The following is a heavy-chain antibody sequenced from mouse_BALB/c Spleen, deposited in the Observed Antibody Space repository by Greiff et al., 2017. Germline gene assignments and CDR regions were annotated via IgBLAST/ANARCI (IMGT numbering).Heavy chain of an antibody. V-gene: IGHV14-1*02. D-gene: IGHD1-1*01. Sequence: EVQLQQSGAELVRPGALVKLSCKASGFNIKDYYMHWVKQRPEQGLEWIGWIDPENGNTRYDPKFQGKASITADTSSNTAYLQLSSLTSEDTAVYYCAQTYYGSTLDYWGQGTTLTVSS. CDR1: GFNIKDYY. CDR3: AQTYYGSTLDY. CDR2: IDPENGNT. J-gene: IGHJ2*01.